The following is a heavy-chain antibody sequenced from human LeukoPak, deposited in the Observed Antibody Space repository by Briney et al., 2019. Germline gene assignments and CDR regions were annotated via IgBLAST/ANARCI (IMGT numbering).Heavy chain of an antibody. CDR1: GFTFSSYA. J-gene: IGHJ4*02. V-gene: IGHV3-23*01. Sequence: GGSLRLSCAASGFTFSSYAMSWVRQAPGKGLEWLASINARATSPYYADSVKGRFAISRDNSENTLHLQMTSLRADDAAVYYCAKESWFGEPSLDHWGQGALVTVSA. D-gene: IGHD3-10*01. CDR3: AKESWFGEPSLDH. CDR2: INARATSP.